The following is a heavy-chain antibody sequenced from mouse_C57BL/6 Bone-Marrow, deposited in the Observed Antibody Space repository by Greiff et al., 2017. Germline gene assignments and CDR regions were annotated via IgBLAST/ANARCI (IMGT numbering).Heavy chain of an antibody. J-gene: IGHJ4*01. CDR3: AYYSNYDAMDY. CDR2: IYPGDGDT. Sequence: QVQLQQSGPELVKPGASVKISCKASGYAFSSSWMNWVKQRPGKGLEWIGRIYPGDGDTNYNGKFKGKATLTADKSSSTAYMQLSSLTSEDSAVYFGAYYSNYDAMDYWGQGTSVTVSS. V-gene: IGHV1-82*01. CDR1: GYAFSSSW. D-gene: IGHD2-5*01.